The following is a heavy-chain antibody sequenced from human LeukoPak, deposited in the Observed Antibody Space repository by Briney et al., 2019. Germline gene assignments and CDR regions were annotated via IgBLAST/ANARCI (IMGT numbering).Heavy chain of an antibody. CDR2: ISASGGST. Sequence: GGSLRLSCAASRFTFNNYAMSWARQAPGKGLEWVSVISASGGSTYYADSVKGRFTISRDNSKNTLYLKLSTLRAEDTAVYYWATAPSGWSLPDFWGQGTLVTVSS. V-gene: IGHV3-23*01. J-gene: IGHJ4*02. D-gene: IGHD6-19*01. CDR3: ATAPSGWSLPDF. CDR1: RFTFNNYA.